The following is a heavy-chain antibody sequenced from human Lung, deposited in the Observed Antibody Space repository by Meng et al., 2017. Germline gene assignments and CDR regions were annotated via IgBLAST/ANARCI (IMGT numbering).Heavy chain of an antibody. J-gene: IGHJ4*01. CDR1: GFTFSRNA. V-gene: IGHV3-30*01. Sequence: QGQLGGAGGGVVQPGRSLRLSCAASGFTFSRNAMHWVRQAPGKGLEWVAAISYDGSNQHYADSVKGRFTISRDNSENTLYLQMNSLRAEDTAVYYCARNNYGDYYFDYWGQGTLVTVSS. CDR2: ISYDGSNQ. CDR3: ARNNYGDYYFDY. D-gene: IGHD4-17*01.